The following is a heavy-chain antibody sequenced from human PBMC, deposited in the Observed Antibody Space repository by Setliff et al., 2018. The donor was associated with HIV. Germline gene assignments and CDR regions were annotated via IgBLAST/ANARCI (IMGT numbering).Heavy chain of an antibody. CDR2: VNTANGNA. V-gene: IGHV1-3*04. CDR1: GYSFTSYS. CDR3: ARDPAPSSSASYFQH. Sequence: ASVKVSCKASGYSFTSYSIHWVRQAPGQGLEWMAWVNTANGNAEYSRKFLGRVFITRDKSANTVDMELSSLRSEDTAVYYCARDPAPSSSASYFQHWGQGTPVTVSS. D-gene: IGHD6-6*01. J-gene: IGHJ1*01.